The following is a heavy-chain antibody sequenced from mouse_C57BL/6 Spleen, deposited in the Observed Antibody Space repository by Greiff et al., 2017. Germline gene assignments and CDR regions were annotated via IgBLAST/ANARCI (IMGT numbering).Heavy chain of an antibody. V-gene: IGHV1-26*01. CDR1: GYTFTDYY. CDR2: INPNNGGT. D-gene: IGHD1-1*01. Sequence: EVQLQQSGPELVKPGASVKISCKASGYTFTDYYMNWVKQSHGKSLEWLGDINPNNGGTSYNQKFKGKATLTVDKSSSTAYMELRSLTSEDSAVYYCARSDYYGSSGYFDVWGTGTTVTVSS. CDR3: ARSDYYGSSGYFDV. J-gene: IGHJ1*03.